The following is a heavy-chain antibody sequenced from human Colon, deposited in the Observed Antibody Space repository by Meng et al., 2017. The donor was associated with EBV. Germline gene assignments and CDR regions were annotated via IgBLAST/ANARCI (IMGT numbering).Heavy chain of an antibody. J-gene: IGHJ4*02. Sequence: EFKTPGDSGKVHCQAAGYTFTSSSMNWVRHAPGQGLEWMGWININTGNPTYAQGFTGRFVFSLDTSVSTAYLQIDSLKADDTAVYYCARGNGWRFDYWGQGTLVTVSS. CDR1: GYTFTSSS. CDR3: ARGNGWRFDY. D-gene: IGHD6-19*01. CDR2: ININTGNP. V-gene: IGHV7-4-1*01.